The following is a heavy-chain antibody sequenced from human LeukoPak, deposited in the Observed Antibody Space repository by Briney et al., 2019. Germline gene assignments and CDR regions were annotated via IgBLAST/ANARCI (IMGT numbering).Heavy chain of an antibody. Sequence: ASVKVSCKASIGTFSSYAISWVRQAPGQGLEWMGGIIPIFGTANYAQKFQGRVTITTDESTSTAYMELSSMTSEDTAVYYCALEMATIRSFDYWGQGTLVTVSS. D-gene: IGHD5-24*01. V-gene: IGHV1-69*05. J-gene: IGHJ4*02. CDR2: IIPIFGTA. CDR1: IGTFSSYA. CDR3: ALEMATIRSFDY.